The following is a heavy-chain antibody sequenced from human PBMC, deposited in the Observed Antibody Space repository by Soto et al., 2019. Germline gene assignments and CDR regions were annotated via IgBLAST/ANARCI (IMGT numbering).Heavy chain of an antibody. CDR1: GYTFTGYY. CDR3: ARVGLWFGESPGGMDV. V-gene: IGHV1-2*04. CDR2: INPNSGGT. Sequence: GASVKVSCKASGYTFTGYYMHWVRQAPGQGLEWMGWINPNSGGTNYAQKFQGWVTMTRDTSISTAYMELSRLRSDDTAVYYCARVGLWFGESPGGMDVWGQGTTVT. D-gene: IGHD3-10*01. J-gene: IGHJ6*02.